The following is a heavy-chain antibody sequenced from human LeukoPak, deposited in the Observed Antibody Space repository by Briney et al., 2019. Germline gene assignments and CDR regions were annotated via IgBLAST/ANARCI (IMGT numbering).Heavy chain of an antibody. Sequence: GGSLRLSCLASGFTFSDFAMNWVRQAPGKGLEWVSHVGGGRANTYYADSVKGRFTISRDDSKSTLYLHPTSLRADDTAVYFCAKDMVQRNAVSDPFDIWGQGTMVTVSS. CDR3: AKDMVQRNAVSDPFDI. CDR1: GFTFSDFA. J-gene: IGHJ3*02. D-gene: IGHD3-10*01. CDR2: VGGGRANT. V-gene: IGHV3-23*01.